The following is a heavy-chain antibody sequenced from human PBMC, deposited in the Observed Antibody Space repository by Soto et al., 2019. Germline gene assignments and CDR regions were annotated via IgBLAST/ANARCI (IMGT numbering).Heavy chain of an antibody. D-gene: IGHD3-9*01. J-gene: IGHJ4*02. Sequence: SETLSLTCTVSGGSISSYYWSWIRQPPGKGLEWIGYIYYSGSTNYNPSLKSRVTISVDTSKNQFSLKLSSVTAADTAVYYCARRRNDILTGQYDYWGQGTLVTVSS. CDR3: ARRRNDILTGQYDY. CDR2: IYYSGST. CDR1: GGSISSYY. V-gene: IGHV4-59*08.